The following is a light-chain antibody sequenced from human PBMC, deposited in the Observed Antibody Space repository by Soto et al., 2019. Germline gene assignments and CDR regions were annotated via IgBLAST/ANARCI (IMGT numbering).Light chain of an antibody. CDR1: QSVSRTY. CDR2: ATS. Sequence: EIVLTQFPAALSVSPGERATLSCRASQSVSRTYLAWYQQKPVQAPRLLIYATSSRATGIPDRFSGSGSGTDFTLTISRLEPEDFAVYYCQQYGRSGTFGQGTKVDIK. V-gene: IGKV3-20*01. CDR3: QQYGRSGT. J-gene: IGKJ1*01.